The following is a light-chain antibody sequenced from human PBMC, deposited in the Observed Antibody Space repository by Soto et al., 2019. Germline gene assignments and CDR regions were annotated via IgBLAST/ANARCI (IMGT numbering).Light chain of an antibody. V-gene: IGKV3-20*01. CDR1: QSVSSSY. CDR3: QQYGSSPWT. J-gene: IGKJ1*01. CDR2: GAS. Sequence: EIVLTQSPGTLSLSPGERATLSCRASQSVSSSYLAWYQQKPGKAPRLLIYGASSRATGIPDRFSGSGSGTDFTLTISSLEPEDFAVYYCQQYGSSPWTFGQGTKVDIK.